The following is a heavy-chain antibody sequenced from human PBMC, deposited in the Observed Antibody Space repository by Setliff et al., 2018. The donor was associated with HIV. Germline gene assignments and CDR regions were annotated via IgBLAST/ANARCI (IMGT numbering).Heavy chain of an antibody. CDR2: INTSGST. CDR3: ARDKGDSSGLTYFYMDV. Sequence: SETLSLTCTVSGGSVSNYYWTWIRQSAGKGLEWIGHINTSGSTKYNPSLKSRLTMSVDSSGNQFSLTLTSVTAADTAVYYCARDKGDSSGLTYFYMDVWGKGTTVTVSS. J-gene: IGHJ6*03. CDR1: GGSVSNYY. V-gene: IGHV4-4*07. D-gene: IGHD3-22*01.